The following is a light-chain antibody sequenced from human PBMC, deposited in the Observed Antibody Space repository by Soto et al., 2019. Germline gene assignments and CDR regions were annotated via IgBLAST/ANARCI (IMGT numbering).Light chain of an antibody. CDR3: AAWXASLSXXV. V-gene: IGLV1-47*02. J-gene: IGLJ1*01. CDR1: DSNIGSNS. Sequence: QSVLTQPPSASGTAGQVVTISCSGGDSNIGSNSVYWYQHLPRMAPKLLIYYNNQRPSGVPDRFSGSRSGTSASLAIVGLRSEDEAVYYCAAWXASLSXXVFGNGTXLTXL. CDR2: YNN.